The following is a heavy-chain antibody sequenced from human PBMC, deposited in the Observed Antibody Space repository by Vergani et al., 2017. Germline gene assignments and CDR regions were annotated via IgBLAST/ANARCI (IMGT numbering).Heavy chain of an antibody. CDR2: INPNSGAT. Sequence: QVQLVQSGAEVKKPGASLKVSCKASGYTFTSFYVHWVRQAPGQGLEWMGWINPNSGATTYAQKFQGRVTMTRDTSITTVYMELSSLRSDDTAVYYCARDQTYSTSRLGGGGFDAWGQGTLVSVSS. V-gene: IGHV1-2*02. J-gene: IGHJ4*02. CDR3: ARDQTYSTSRLGGGGFDA. CDR1: GYTFTSFY. D-gene: IGHD6-6*01.